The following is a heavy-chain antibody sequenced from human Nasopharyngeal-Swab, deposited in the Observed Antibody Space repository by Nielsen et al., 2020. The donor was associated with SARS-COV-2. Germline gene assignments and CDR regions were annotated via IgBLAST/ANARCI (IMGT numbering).Heavy chain of an antibody. D-gene: IGHD5-24*01. CDR1: GGSFSGFH. CDR2: TNHIERT. V-gene: IGHV4-34*01. CDR3: ARAGRVGDAYTGLDV. J-gene: IGHJ6*02. Sequence: SETLSLTCAVYGGSFSGFHWNWIRQPPGKGLEWIGETNHIERTNYNPSLKSRVTMSVETSTNQVSLKLNSLTATDTAVYYCARAGRVGDAYTGLDVWGQGTTVTVSS.